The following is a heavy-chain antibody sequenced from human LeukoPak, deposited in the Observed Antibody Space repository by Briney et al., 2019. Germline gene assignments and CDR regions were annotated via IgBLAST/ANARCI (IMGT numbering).Heavy chain of an antibody. D-gene: IGHD6-19*01. CDR1: GFNFRSYE. J-gene: IGHJ4*02. Sequence: GGSLRLSCAASGFNFRSYEMTWVGQAPGKGLEWGSYISNTDETRTYADSVKGRFTISRDKAKNSLHLQMNSLRAEDTAVYYCAREIVSAVAGTFDYWGQGTLVTVSS. CDR3: AREIVSAVAGTFDY. V-gene: IGHV3-48*03. CDR2: ISNTDETR.